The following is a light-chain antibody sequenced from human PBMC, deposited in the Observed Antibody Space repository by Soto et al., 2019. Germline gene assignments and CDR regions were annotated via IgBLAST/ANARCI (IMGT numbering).Light chain of an antibody. Sequence: IVMTQSPATLSVSPGERATLSCRASQSVSSNLAWYQQKPGQAPRLLICGASTRATGIPARFGGSGSGTDFTLTISSLQSEDFAVYYCQQYDNWPTFGQGTKVEIK. V-gene: IGKV3-15*01. CDR2: GAS. J-gene: IGKJ1*01. CDR1: QSVSSN. CDR3: QQYDNWPT.